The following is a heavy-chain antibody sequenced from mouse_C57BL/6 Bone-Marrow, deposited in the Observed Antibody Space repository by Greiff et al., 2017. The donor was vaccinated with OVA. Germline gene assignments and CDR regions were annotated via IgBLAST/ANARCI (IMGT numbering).Heavy chain of an antibody. CDR1: GFTFSSYA. J-gene: IGHJ2*01. Sequence: EVMLVESGGGLVKPGGSLKLSCAASGFTFSSYAMSWVRQPPEKRREWVATISDGGSYTYYPDNVKGRFTISRDNAKNNLYLQMSHLKSEDTAMYYCARVSYDYDPDYWGQGTTLTVSS. CDR3: ARVSYDYDPDY. CDR2: ISDGGSYT. V-gene: IGHV5-4*03. D-gene: IGHD2-4*01.